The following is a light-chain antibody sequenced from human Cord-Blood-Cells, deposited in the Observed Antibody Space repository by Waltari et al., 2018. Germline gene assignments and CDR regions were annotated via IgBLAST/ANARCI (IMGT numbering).Light chain of an antibody. J-gene: IGKJ1*01. CDR2: GAS. Sequence: EIVLTQSPGTLSLSPGARATLSCRASQSVSSSYLAWYQQKPGQAPRLLIYGASSRATGIPDRFSGSGSGTDFTLTISRLEPEDFAVYYCQQYGPTFGQGTKVEIK. CDR3: QQYGPT. CDR1: QSVSSSY. V-gene: IGKV3-20*01.